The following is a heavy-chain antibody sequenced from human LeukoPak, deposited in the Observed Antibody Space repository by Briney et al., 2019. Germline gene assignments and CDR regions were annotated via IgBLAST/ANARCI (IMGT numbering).Heavy chain of an antibody. CDR3: AREDSSSSHHYMDV. Sequence: GGSLRLSCAASEFTIRSYSMNWVRQAPGKGLEWVSFISSPSTTIYYTDSVKGRFTISRDNAKNSLYLQMNSLRAEDTAVYYCAREDSSSSHHYMDVWGRGTTVIVSS. D-gene: IGHD6-6*01. V-gene: IGHV3-48*01. J-gene: IGHJ6*03. CDR1: EFTIRSYS. CDR2: ISSPSTTI.